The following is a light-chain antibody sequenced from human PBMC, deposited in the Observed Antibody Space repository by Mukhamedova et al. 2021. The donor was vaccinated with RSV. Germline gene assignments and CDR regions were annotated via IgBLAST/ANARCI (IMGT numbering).Light chain of an antibody. CDR2: EVS. CDR1: SSDVGAYKY. Sequence: TGTSSDVGAYKYVSWYQQHPGKAPKLMIYEVSNRPSGVSNRFSGSKSGNTASLTISGLQAEDEADYYCSAYGSSSIRVFETGTKV. V-gene: IGLV2-14*01. CDR3: SAYGSSSIRV. J-gene: IGLJ1*01.